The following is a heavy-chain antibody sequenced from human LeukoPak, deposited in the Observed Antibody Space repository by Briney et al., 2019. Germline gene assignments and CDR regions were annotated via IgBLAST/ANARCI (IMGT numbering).Heavy chain of an antibody. CDR3: ARGLYSRGWYYDY. D-gene: IGHD6-19*01. V-gene: IGHV7-4-1*02. CDR2: INTNTGSP. CDR1: GYTFNKYA. J-gene: IGHJ4*02. Sequence: GASVKVSCKPSGYTFNKYAINWVRQAPGQGLEWMGWINTNTGSPTYAQGFTGRFVFSLDTSVSTTYLQISSLKAEDTAVYYCARGLYSRGWYYDYWGQGTLVTVSS.